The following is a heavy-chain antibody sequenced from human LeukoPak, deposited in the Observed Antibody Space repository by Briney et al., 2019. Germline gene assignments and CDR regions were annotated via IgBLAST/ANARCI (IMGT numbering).Heavy chain of an antibody. CDR2: ISSSSSYI. CDR3: AREALAVAGYGYYFDY. CDR1: GFTFDDYA. V-gene: IGHV3-21*01. J-gene: IGHJ4*02. D-gene: IGHD6-19*01. Sequence: GGSLRLSCAASGFTFDDYAMHWVRQAPGKGLEWVSSISSSSSYIYYADSVKGRFTISRDNAKNSLYLQMNSLRAEDTAVYYCAREALAVAGYGYYFDYWGQGTLVTVSS.